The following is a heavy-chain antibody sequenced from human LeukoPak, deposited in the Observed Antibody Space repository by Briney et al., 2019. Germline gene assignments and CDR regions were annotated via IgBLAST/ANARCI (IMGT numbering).Heavy chain of an antibody. Sequence: LGESLKISCKGSGYSFTNYWIGWVRQMPGKGLEWMGIIYPADSDIRYSPSFQGQVTISVDKSISTAYLQWSSLKASDTAMYYCIRHVRGPSDYWGQGTLVTVSS. CDR2: IYPADSDI. D-gene: IGHD2-8*01. CDR1: GYSFTNYW. J-gene: IGHJ4*02. V-gene: IGHV5-51*01. CDR3: IRHVRGPSDY.